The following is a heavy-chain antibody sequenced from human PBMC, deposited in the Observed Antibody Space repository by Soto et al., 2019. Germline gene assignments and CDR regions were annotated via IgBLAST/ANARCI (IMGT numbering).Heavy chain of an antibody. V-gene: IGHV3-33*01. CDR3: ARGYPGSGSYCDY. CDR1: GFTFSSYG. Sequence: GGSLRLSCAASGFTFSSYGMHWVRQAPGKGLEWVAVIWYDGSNKYYADSVKGRFTISRDNSKNTLYLQMNSLRAEDTAVYSCARGYPGSGSYCDYWGQGTLVTVSS. D-gene: IGHD3-10*01. J-gene: IGHJ4*02. CDR2: IWYDGSNK.